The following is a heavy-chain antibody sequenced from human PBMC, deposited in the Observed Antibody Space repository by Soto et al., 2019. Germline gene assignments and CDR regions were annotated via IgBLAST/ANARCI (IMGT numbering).Heavy chain of an antibody. Sequence: ASLKVSCLPSRYLFPAYHIHCVRHAPGRGLEWMGWINPNSGDTEYAQNFQGRVTMTRDTSFNLVYMEMSGLMSDDTAVYYCARDARGTRGFDEMDIWGQGTTVTVSS. CDR3: ARDARGTRGFDEMDI. CDR2: INPNSGDT. J-gene: IGHJ6*02. D-gene: IGHD1-1*01. CDR1: RYLFPAYH. V-gene: IGHV1-2*02.